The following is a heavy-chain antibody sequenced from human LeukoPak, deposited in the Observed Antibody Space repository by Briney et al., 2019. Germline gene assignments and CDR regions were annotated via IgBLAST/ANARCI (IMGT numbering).Heavy chain of an antibody. D-gene: IGHD6-19*01. V-gene: IGHV3-30*01. CDR2: ISYDGSNK. CDR3: AMTWYSSVWSKNKDAFDI. J-gene: IGHJ3*02. CDR1: GFTFIHYA. Sequence: GRSLRLSCAASGFTFIHYAMHWVRQAPGKGLKWVTIISYDGSNKYYADSVKGRFTISRDNSKDTLYLQMNSLRAEDTAVYYCAMTWYSSVWSKNKDAFDIWGQGTMVTVSS.